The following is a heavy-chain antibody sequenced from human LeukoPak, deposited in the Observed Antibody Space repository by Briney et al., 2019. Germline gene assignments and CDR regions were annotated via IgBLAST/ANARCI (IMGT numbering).Heavy chain of an antibody. CDR1: GFTFSIYA. Sequence: PGGSLRLSCEASGFTFSIYAMSWVRQAPGKGLEWLSIMSGAGGRIEYADSVKGRFTISRDNSRSTVYLHMNSLRAEDTAVYHCARDYYYDSSGSVSSHWYFDLWGRGTLVTVSS. CDR3: ARDYYYDSSGSVSSHWYFDL. D-gene: IGHD3-22*01. V-gene: IGHV3-23*01. CDR2: MSGAGGRI. J-gene: IGHJ2*01.